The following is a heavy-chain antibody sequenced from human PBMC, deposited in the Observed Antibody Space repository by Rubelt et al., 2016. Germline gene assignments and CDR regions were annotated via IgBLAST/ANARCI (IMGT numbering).Heavy chain of an antibody. CDR1: GFTFSNYA. V-gene: IGHV3-23*01. CDR3: ARDLGSSPFDY. D-gene: IGHD3-16*01. Sequence: EVQLLESGGGLVQPGGSLRLSCAASGFTFSNYAMSWARQAPGKGLEWVSAISTSGDNTYYPDSVKGRFTISRDNSKNTLYLQMNSLRAEDTAVYYCARDLGSSPFDYWGQGTLVTVSS. J-gene: IGHJ4*02. CDR2: ISTSGDNT.